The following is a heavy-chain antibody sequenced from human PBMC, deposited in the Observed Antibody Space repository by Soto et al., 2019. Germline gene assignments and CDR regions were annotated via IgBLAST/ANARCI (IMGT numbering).Heavy chain of an antibody. D-gene: IGHD2-15*01. J-gene: IGHJ4*02. CDR2: INWNSLKL. V-gene: IGHV3-9*01. Sequence: EVQLVESGGGLVQPGGSLRLSCAASGFSFDDYAMHWVGQAPGKGLEWVSGINWNSLKLGYADSVKGRFTISRDNAKNSLYLQMNSLRPEDTALYYCAKDKYCRGGSCDWDYLDSWGQGTLVTVSS. CDR1: GFSFDDYA. CDR3: AKDKYCRGGSCDWDYLDS.